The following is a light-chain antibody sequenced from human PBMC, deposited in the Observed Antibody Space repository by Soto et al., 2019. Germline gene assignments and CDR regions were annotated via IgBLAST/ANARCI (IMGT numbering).Light chain of an antibody. CDR1: QSIRSY. CDR3: QQSYSTPPLT. V-gene: IGKV1-39*01. Sequence: IQMTQSPSSLSASVGDRVTITCRADQSIRSYLNWYQQKPGKAPKLLIYGASSLQSGVPSRFSGSGSGTDFTLTISSLQPEDFATYYCQQSYSTPPLTFGGGTKVEIK. J-gene: IGKJ4*01. CDR2: GAS.